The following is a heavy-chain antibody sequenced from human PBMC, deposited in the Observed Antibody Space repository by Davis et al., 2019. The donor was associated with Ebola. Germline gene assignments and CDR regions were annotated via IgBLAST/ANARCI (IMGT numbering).Heavy chain of an antibody. CDR3: AKGLGGRRGTSWNFDY. V-gene: IGHV3-9*01. Sequence: SLKISSAASGFTFDGYAMHWVRQAPGKGLEWVSGISWNSGSIGYADSVKGRFTISRDNAKNSLYLQMNSLRAEDTALYYCAKGLGGRRGTSWNFDYWGQGTLVTVSS. CDR2: ISWNSGSI. D-gene: IGHD2-2*01. J-gene: IGHJ4*02. CDR1: GFTFDGYA.